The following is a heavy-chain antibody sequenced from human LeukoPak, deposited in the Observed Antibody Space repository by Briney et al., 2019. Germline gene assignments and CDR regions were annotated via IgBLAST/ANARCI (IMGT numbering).Heavy chain of an antibody. J-gene: IGHJ4*02. CDR3: AREGSGYSTNFDY. D-gene: IGHD3-3*01. V-gene: IGHV4-39*07. Sequence: PSETLSLTCTVSGGSISSGDYYWGWIRQSPGKGLEWIGSIHYRGTTYYNPSLLSRGTISVDTSKNQFSLKLNSVTAADTAVYFCAREGSGYSTNFDYWGQGTLVTVSS. CDR2: IHYRGTT. CDR1: GGSISSGDYY.